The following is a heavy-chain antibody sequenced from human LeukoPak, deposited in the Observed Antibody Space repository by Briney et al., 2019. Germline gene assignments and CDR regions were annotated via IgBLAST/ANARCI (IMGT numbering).Heavy chain of an antibody. CDR3: ARSFRGTTGRPVDY. CDR1: GGSISSYY. Sequence: SETLSLTCTVSGGSISSYYWSWIRQPAGKGLEWIGRIYNSGSTTYNPSLKSRVTMSVDTSKNQFSLKLSSVTAADTAVYYCARSFRGTTGRPVDYWGQGTLVTVSS. CDR2: IYNSGST. J-gene: IGHJ4*02. D-gene: IGHD1-7*01. V-gene: IGHV4-4*07.